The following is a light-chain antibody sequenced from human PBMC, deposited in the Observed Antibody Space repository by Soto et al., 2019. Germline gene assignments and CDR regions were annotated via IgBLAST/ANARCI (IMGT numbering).Light chain of an antibody. CDR2: GAS. CDR3: QQYGSSPFP. Sequence: EIVLTQSPGTLSLSPGERATLSCRASQSVSSSYLAWYQQKPGQAPRLLIYGASSRATGIPDRFSGSGSGVDFTLTISRLEPEDFAVCYCQQYGSSPFPFGPGTKVDIK. V-gene: IGKV3-20*01. CDR1: QSVSSSY. J-gene: IGKJ3*01.